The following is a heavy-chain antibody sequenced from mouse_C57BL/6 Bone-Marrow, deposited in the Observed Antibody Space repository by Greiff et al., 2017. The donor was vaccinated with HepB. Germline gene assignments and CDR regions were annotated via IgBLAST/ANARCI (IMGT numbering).Heavy chain of an antibody. V-gene: IGHV1-26*01. CDR3: ARPPYYYGSSPFAY. J-gene: IGHJ3*01. D-gene: IGHD1-1*01. CDR2: INPNNGGT. Sequence: LQQSGPELVKPGASVKISCKASGYTFTDYYMNWVKQSHGKSLEWIGDINPNNGGTSYNQKFKGKATLTVDKSSSTAYMELRSLTSEDSAVYYCARPPYYYGSSPFAYWGQGTLVTVSA. CDR1: GYTFTDYY.